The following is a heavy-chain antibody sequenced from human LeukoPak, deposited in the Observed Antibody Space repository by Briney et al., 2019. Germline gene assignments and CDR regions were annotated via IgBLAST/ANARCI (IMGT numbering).Heavy chain of an antibody. V-gene: IGHV7-4-1*02. CDR3: AGETSGPFGY. D-gene: IGHD1-7*01. CDR2: INSNTGNP. J-gene: IGHJ4*02. Sequence: GASVKVSCKASGYTFTNYAINWVRQAPGQGLEWMGWINSNTGNPTYAQGFTGRFVFSLDTSVTTAYLQITSLKAEDTAVYYCAGETSGPFGYWGQGTLVTVSS. CDR1: GYTFTNYA.